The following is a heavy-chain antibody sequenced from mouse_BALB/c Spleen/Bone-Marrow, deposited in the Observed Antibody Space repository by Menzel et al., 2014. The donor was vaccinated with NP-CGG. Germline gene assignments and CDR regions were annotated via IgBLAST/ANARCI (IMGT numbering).Heavy chain of an antibody. CDR3: ARDREYGYYYAMDY. J-gene: IGHJ4*01. V-gene: IGHV2-9*02. Sequence: VQRVESGPGLVSPSQSLSITCTVSGFSLTSYGVHWVRQPPGKGLEWLGVIWAGGSTNYNSALMSRLSISKDNSKSQIFLKMSSLQTDDTAMYYCARDREYGYYYAMDYWGQGTSVTVSS. CDR1: GFSLTSYG. CDR2: IWAGGST. D-gene: IGHD2-2*01.